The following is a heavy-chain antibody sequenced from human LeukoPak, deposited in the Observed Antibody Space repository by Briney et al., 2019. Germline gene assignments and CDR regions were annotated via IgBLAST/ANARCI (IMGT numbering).Heavy chain of an antibody. J-gene: IGHJ3*02. V-gene: IGHV3-23*01. CDR2: ISGSGGST. D-gene: IGHD5-24*01. CDR3: ARPRRDGYDSRVWGAFDI. Sequence: PGGSLRLSCAASGFTFSSYAMSWVRQAPGKGLEWVSAISGSGGSTYYADSVKGRFTISRDNPKNTLYLQMNSLRAEDTAVYYCARPRRDGYDSRVWGAFDIWGQGTMVTVSS. CDR1: GFTFSSYA.